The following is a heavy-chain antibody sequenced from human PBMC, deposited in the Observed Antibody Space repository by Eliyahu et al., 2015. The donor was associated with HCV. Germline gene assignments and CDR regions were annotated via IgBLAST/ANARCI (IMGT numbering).Heavy chain of an antibody. V-gene: IGHV3-7*03. CDR3: ARDPDYTPGVGLDF. CDR2: INKDGSET. Sequence: EVQLVESGGGLVQPGGSLRPSCAASGFIFSSYWMTWVRQAPGKGLEWVANINKDGSETYHVDSVKGRFTIFRDNAKNSLYLQMSSLRAEDTAVYYCARDPDYTPGVGLDFWGQGTLVTVSS. CDR1: GFIFSSYW. D-gene: IGHD4-11*01. J-gene: IGHJ4*02.